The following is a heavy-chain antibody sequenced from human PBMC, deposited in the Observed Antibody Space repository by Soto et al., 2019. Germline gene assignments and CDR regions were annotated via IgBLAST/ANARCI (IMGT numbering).Heavy chain of an antibody. Sequence: QVQLVQAGAEVKKPGASVKVSCKASGYTFSTYDINWVRQAPGQGLEWMGWMNPNSGDTGYANKFADRSTLTRDSSRKTVYMALCRLRSDETAVYYCPRGNSYGAGSYEYFLYYYGLDVWGQRTTVTLSS. D-gene: IGHD3-10*01. CDR2: MNPNSGDT. J-gene: IGHJ6*02. CDR3: PRGNSYGAGSYEYFLYYYGLDV. V-gene: IGHV1-8*01. CDR1: GYTFSTYD.